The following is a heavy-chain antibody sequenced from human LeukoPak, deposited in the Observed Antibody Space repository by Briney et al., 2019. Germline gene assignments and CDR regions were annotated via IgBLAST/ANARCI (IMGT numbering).Heavy chain of an antibody. V-gene: IGHV6-1*01. CDR3: ARGRYSGFDL. CDR2: TYYRSKWNN. Sequence: SSQTLSLTCAISGDSVSTNSVAWHWIRQSPSRGLEWLGRTYYRSKWNNDYAVSVKSRITINPDTSKNQFSLQLNSVTPDDTALYYCARGRYSGFDLWGQGTMVTVSS. CDR1: GDSVSTNSVA. J-gene: IGHJ3*01. D-gene: IGHD2-15*01.